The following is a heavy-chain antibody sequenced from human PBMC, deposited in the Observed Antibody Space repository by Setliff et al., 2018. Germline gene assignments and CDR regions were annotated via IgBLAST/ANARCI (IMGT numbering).Heavy chain of an antibody. CDR1: GYTFTSYA. CDR3: ARDRREAFDI. Sequence: ASVKVSCKASGYTFTSYAMNWVRQATGQGLEWMGWMNPNSGNTGYAQKFQGRVTITRNTSISTAYMELRSLRSDDTAVYYCARDRREAFDIWGQGTMVTVSS. J-gene: IGHJ3*02. V-gene: IGHV1-8*03. CDR2: MNPNSGNT.